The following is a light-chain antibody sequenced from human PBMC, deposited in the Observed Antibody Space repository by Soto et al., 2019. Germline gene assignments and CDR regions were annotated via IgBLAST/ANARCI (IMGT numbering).Light chain of an antibody. V-gene: IGLV1-40*01. CDR1: SSNIGSTYD. J-gene: IGLJ2*01. CDR3: QSYDNNLEI. Sequence: QSVRTQPPSVSGAPGQRVTISCTGRSSNIGSTYDVQWFQQLPGTAPKLLIYGNTNRPSGVPDRFSGSKSGTSASLAITGLQAEDEADYYCQSYDNNLEIFGGGTKLTVL. CDR2: GNT.